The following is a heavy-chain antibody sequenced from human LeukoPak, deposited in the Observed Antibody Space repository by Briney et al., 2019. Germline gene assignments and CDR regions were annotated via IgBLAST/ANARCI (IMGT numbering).Heavy chain of an antibody. Sequence: GGSLRLSCAASGFTFSSYGMHWVRQAPGKGLEWVAVIWYDGSNKYYADSVKGRFTISRDNSKNTLYLQMNSLRAEDTAVYYCAREYYYGSSNFDYWGQGTLVTVSS. CDR1: GFTFSSYG. J-gene: IGHJ4*02. V-gene: IGHV3-33*01. CDR2: IWYDGSNK. CDR3: AREYYYGSSNFDY. D-gene: IGHD3-22*01.